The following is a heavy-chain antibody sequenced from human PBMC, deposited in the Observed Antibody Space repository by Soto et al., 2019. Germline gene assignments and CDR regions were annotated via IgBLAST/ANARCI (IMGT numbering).Heavy chain of an antibody. CDR2: IYYSGST. Sequence: SETLSLTCTVSGGSVSSGSYYWSWIRQPPGKGLEWIGYIYYSGSTNYNPSLKSRVTISVDTSKNQFSLKLSSVTAADTAVYYCARELLSLGYCSGGSCYRDYNWFDPWGQGTLVTVSS. J-gene: IGHJ5*02. CDR1: GGSVSSGSYY. CDR3: ARELLSLGYCSGGSCYRDYNWFDP. V-gene: IGHV4-61*01. D-gene: IGHD2-15*01.